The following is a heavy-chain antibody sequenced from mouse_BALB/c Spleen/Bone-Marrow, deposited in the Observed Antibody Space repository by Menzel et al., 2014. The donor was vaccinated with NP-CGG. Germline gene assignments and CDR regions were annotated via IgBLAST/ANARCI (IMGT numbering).Heavy chain of an antibody. Sequence: EVKLVESGGGLVQPGGSLKLSCAASGFTFSRYGMSWVRQTPDKRLELVATINSNGGSTYYPDSVKGRFTISRDNAKNTLYLQMSSLKSEDTALYYCARRGSSPYYFDYWGQGTTLTVSS. V-gene: IGHV5-6-3*01. CDR1: GFTFSRYG. D-gene: IGHD1-1*01. CDR3: ARRGSSPYYFDY. CDR2: INSNGGST. J-gene: IGHJ2*01.